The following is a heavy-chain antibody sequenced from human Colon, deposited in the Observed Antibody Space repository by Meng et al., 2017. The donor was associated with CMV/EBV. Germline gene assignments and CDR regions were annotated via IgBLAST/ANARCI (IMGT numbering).Heavy chain of an antibody. CDR1: GYTFTSYD. V-gene: IGHV1-8*01. J-gene: IGHJ3*02. D-gene: IGHD2-2*01. CDR2: MNPNSGNT. Sequence: ASVKVSCKASGYTFTSYDINWVRQATGQGLEWMGWMNPNSGNTGYAQKFQGRVTMTRNTSISTAYMELSSLRSEDTAVYYCASYLSFKPAAMAPADAFDIWGQGTMVTVSS. CDR3: ASYLSFKPAAMAPADAFDI.